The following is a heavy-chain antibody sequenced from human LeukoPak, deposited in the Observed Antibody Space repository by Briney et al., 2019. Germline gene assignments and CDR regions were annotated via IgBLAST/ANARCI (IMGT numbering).Heavy chain of an antibody. CDR2: INHTGNT. Sequence: SETLSLTYAVYWDFFSGNLLTWIHQSPRKGLEWIGEINHTGNTKYNPSLRGRVSISVDTANNQFSLRLTSLTGADRGLYFCARGRRVSGVRRINWARRENYYYYYIDAWGKGTSVIVSS. CDR3: ARGRRVSGVRRINWARRENYYYYYIDA. D-gene: IGHD3-10*01. J-gene: IGHJ6*03. V-gene: IGHV4-34*01. CDR1: WDFFSGNL.